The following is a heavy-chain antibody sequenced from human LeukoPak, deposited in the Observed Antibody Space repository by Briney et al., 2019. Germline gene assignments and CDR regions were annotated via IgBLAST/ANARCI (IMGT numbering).Heavy chain of an antibody. Sequence: GGSLRLSCAASEFTLSGYAMSWVRQAPGKGLEWVSLISGSDGSTYYADSVKGRFTISRDSSKNTLYLQMNSLRAEDTAVYYCAKSPSGTSRPLGSWGQGTLVTVSS. CDR3: AKSPSGTSRPLGS. CDR2: ISGSDGST. D-gene: IGHD3-10*01. V-gene: IGHV3-23*01. J-gene: IGHJ4*02. CDR1: EFTLSGYA.